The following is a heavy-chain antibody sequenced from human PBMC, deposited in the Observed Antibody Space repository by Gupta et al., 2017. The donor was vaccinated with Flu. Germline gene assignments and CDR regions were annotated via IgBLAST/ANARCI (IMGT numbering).Heavy chain of an antibody. CDR1: GITLGSSR. D-gene: IGHD1-14*01. J-gene: IGHJ3*02. CDR3: LRDPESSAFDI. V-gene: IGHV3-7*01. CDR2: INRDPSTT. Sequence: EVQLEESGGELVQPGGSLRVHCVSSGITLGSSRMSWVRQAQRKALEFNANINRDPSTTNYVDPVKGRFAISRDNAKNSVVLQMNSLRVDDTATDYCLRDPESSAFDIWGRGTMVTVSS.